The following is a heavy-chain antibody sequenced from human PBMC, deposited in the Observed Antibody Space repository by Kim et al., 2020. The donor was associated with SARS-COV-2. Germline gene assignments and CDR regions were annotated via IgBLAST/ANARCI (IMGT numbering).Heavy chain of an antibody. Sequence: PSLTSRVTISVDTSKNQFSLKLSSVTAADTAVYYCARPNSGSYYASAFDIWGQGTMVTVSS. J-gene: IGHJ3*02. D-gene: IGHD1-26*01. CDR3: ARPNSGSYYASAFDI. V-gene: IGHV4-39*01.